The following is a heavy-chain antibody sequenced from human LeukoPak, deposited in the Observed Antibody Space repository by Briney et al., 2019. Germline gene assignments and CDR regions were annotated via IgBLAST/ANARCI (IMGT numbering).Heavy chain of an antibody. J-gene: IGHJ4*02. CDR2: IKQDGSEK. CDR3: ARASGDYYGSGSTPYDY. CDR1: GFTFSSYW. Sequence: GGSLRLSCAASGFTFSSYWMSWVRQAPGKGLEWVANIKQDGSEKYYVDSVKGRFTISRDNAKNSLYLQMNSLRAEDTAVYYCARASGDYYGSGSTPYDYWGQGTLVTVSS. D-gene: IGHD3-10*01. V-gene: IGHV3-7*01.